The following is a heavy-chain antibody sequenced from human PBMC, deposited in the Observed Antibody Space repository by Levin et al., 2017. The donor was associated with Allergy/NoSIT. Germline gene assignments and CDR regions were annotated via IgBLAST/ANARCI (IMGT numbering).Heavy chain of an antibody. V-gene: IGHV3-7*04. D-gene: IGHD2-2*01. J-gene: IGHJ3*02. CDR3: ARDPLACTVCVGSFDI. Sequence: PGGSLRLSCAASGFTFSSYWMNWVRQAPGKGLEWVANIKQDGSEKNYVDSVKGRFTVSRDNAKNSLFLQMNNLRAEDTAVYYCARDPLACTVCVGSFDIRGQGTVVTVSS. CDR1: GFTFSSYW. CDR2: IKQDGSEK.